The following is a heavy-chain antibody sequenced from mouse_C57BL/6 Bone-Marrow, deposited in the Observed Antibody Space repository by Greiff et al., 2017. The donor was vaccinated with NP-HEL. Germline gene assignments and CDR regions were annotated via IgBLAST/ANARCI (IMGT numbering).Heavy chain of an antibody. CDR2: IYPRSGNT. CDR1: GYTFTSYG. V-gene: IGHV1-81*01. J-gene: IGHJ4*01. Sequence: QVHVKQSGAELARPGASVKLSCKASGYTFTSYGISWVKQRTGQGLEWIGEIYPRSGNTYYNEKFKGKATLTADKSSSTAYMELRSLTSEDSSVSFCARFVDYWGQGTSVTVSS. CDR3: ARFVDY.